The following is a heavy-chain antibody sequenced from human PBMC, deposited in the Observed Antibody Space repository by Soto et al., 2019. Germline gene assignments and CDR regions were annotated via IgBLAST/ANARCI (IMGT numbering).Heavy chain of an antibody. CDR3: ARYRREAVAGYTLDN. J-gene: IGHJ4*02. D-gene: IGHD6-13*01. CDR2: VYNSGST. V-gene: IGHV4-59*01. CDR1: GGSISSNY. Sequence: PSETLSLTCTVSGGSISSNYWTWIRQPPGKGLEWIGYVYNSGSTNYNPSLKSRVTISEDTSKSQFSLKVNSMTAADTAVYYCARYRREAVAGYTLDNWGQGSSVTVSS.